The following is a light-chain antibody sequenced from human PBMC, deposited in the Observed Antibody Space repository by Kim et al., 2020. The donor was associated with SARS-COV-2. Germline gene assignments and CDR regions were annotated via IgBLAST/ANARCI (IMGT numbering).Light chain of an antibody. CDR2: GAS. CDR1: QGFRGW. Sequence: CGSVGDRVTLPWRASQGFRGWLAWYQQKPGKAPKLLIYGASSLERGVPSMFSGSGSGTEFTLTISSLQPDDFATYYCQQYNSYSYTFGRGTKLE. V-gene: IGKV1-5*01. J-gene: IGKJ2*01. CDR3: QQYNSYSYT.